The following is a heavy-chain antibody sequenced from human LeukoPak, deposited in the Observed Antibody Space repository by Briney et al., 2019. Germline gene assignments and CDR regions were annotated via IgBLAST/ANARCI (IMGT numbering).Heavy chain of an antibody. CDR3: ARRSIFGVLNPFDI. D-gene: IGHD3-3*01. J-gene: IGHJ3*02. CDR2: INPNSGGT. Sequence: GASVKVSCKASGYTFTGYYMHWVRQAPGQGLEWMGWINPNSGGTSYAQKFQGRVTMTRDMSTSTVYMELGSLRSEDTALYYCARRSIFGVLNPFDIWGQGTMVTVSS. V-gene: IGHV1-2*02. CDR1: GYTFTGYY.